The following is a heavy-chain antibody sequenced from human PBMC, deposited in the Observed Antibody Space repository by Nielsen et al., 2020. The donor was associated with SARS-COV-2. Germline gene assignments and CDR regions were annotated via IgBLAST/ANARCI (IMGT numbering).Heavy chain of an antibody. CDR3: AGAPRLGGAFDI. CDR1: GGSFSGYY. D-gene: IGHD1-26*01. J-gene: IGHJ3*02. CDR2: INHSGST. Sequence: SETLSLTCAVYGGSFSGYYWTWIRQAPGKGLEWIGEINHSGSTNYNPSLKSRIAIFVDTSKKQFSLKLNSVTAADTAVYYCAGAPRLGGAFDIWGQGTMVTVSS. V-gene: IGHV4-34*01.